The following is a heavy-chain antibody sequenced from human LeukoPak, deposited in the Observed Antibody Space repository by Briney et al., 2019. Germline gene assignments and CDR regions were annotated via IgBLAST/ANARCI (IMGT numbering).Heavy chain of an antibody. D-gene: IGHD2-15*01. CDR3: ARGIRRGYSWFDP. CDR1: GYTFTTYD. J-gene: IGHJ5*02. V-gene: IGHV1-8*01. CDR2: MNPNSGNT. Sequence: GASVKVSCKASGYTFTTYDINWVRQATGQGLEWMGWMNPNSGNTGYAQKFQGRVTMTTNTSISTAYMELCSLRSEDTAIYYCARGIRRGYSWFDPWGQGTLVTVSS.